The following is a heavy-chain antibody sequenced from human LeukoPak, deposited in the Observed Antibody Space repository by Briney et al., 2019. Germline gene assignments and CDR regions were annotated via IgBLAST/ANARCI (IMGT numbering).Heavy chain of an antibody. Sequence: SETLSLTCNVSDVSISSNYWSWIRQPPGKGLEWIGYMYHSGSSNYNPSLKSRVTISVDTSKNQFSLKLTTVTVADTAVYYCARWALKSAFDIWGQGTMVTVSS. CDR2: MYHSGSS. CDR3: ARWALKSAFDI. J-gene: IGHJ3*02. V-gene: IGHV4-59*01. CDR1: DVSISSNY.